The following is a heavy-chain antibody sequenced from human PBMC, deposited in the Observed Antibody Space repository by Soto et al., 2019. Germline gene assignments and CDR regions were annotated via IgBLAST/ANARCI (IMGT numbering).Heavy chain of an antibody. Sequence: QVQLQESGPGLVKPSETLSLTCTVSGGSISSGGYWTWVRQRPGKGLEWIGYIYGSGITYYSPSLVSRGSISMDSSKNQFSLMLTSVTAADTAVYFWARDRGAHGMDVWGQGTTVTVSS. CDR2: IYGSGIT. J-gene: IGHJ6*02. CDR3: ARDRGAHGMDV. CDR1: GGSISSGGY. V-gene: IGHV4-31*03.